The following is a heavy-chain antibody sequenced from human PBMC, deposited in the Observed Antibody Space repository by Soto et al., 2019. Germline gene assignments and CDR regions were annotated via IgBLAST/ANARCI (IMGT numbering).Heavy chain of an antibody. CDR3: ARDRKIYYDSSGYSFDY. D-gene: IGHD3-22*01. CDR2: INPNSGGT. CDR1: GYTFTGYY. J-gene: IGHJ4*02. V-gene: IGHV1-2*02. Sequence: ASVKVSCKASGYTFTGYYMYWVRQAPGQGLEWMGWINPNSGGTNYAQKFQGRVTMTRDTSISTAYMELRSLRSDDTAVYYCARDRKIYYDSSGYSFDYWGQGTRVTVSS.